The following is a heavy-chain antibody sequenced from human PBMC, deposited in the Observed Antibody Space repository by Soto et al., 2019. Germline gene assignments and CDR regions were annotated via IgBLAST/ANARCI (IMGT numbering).Heavy chain of an antibody. J-gene: IGHJ4*02. CDR3: ARGPPDWGFDF. D-gene: IGHD7-27*01. Sequence: QVQLVQSGAEVKKPGASVKVSCKASGYTFTSYDINWVRQATGQRLEWIGWMSPKTGNTGYAQNVQGRVTMTRNPSISTAYMELSSLTSEDTAVYYCARGPPDWGFDFWGQGTLVPVSS. CDR1: GYTFTSYD. CDR2: MSPKTGNT. V-gene: IGHV1-8*01.